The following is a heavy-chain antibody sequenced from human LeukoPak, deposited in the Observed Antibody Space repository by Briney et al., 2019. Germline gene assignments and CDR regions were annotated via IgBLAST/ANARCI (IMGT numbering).Heavy chain of an antibody. CDR2: IYYSGST. J-gene: IGHJ4*02. CDR3: ARAYVYCDGDCPDY. Sequence: ASETLSLTCTVSGGSISSYYWNWIRQPPGKGLEWIGYIYYSGSTNYNPSLKSRVTISVDTSKNQFSLKLSSVTAADTAVYYCARAYVYCDGDCPDYWGQGTLVTV. V-gene: IGHV4-59*08. D-gene: IGHD2-21*02. CDR1: GGSISSYY.